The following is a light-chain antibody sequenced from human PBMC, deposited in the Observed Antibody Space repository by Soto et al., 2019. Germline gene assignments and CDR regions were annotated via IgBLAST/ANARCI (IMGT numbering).Light chain of an antibody. CDR3: QQRSNWPSIT. V-gene: IGKV3-11*01. J-gene: IGKJ5*01. CDR1: QAISSN. Sequence: IVLTQSPGTLSLSLGESATLSFSASQAISSNNLAWIQHKPGQAPRLLIFGASSRATGIPGRFSGSGSGTDFTLTISSLEPEDFAVYYCQQRSNWPSITFGQGTRLEIK. CDR2: GAS.